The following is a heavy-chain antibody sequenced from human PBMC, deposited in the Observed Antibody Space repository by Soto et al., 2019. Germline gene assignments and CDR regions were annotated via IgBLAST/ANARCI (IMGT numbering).Heavy chain of an antibody. Sequence: SGPTLVNPTQTLTLTCTFSGFSLSTSGMCVSWIRQPPGKALEWLARIDWDDDKYYSTSLKTRLTISKDTSKNQVVLTMTNMDPVDTATYYCARMSTGGDLFDYWGQGTLVTGSS. CDR1: GFSLSTSGMC. CDR2: IDWDDDK. CDR3: ARMSTGGDLFDY. D-gene: IGHD2-21*02. V-gene: IGHV2-70*11. J-gene: IGHJ4*02.